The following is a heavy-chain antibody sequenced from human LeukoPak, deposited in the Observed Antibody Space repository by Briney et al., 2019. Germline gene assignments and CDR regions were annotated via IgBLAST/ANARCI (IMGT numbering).Heavy chain of an antibody. D-gene: IGHD3-3*01. V-gene: IGHV3-23*01. CDR3: AYAPFYDFWSGYHPYY. CDR1: GFTFSSYA. CDR2: ISGSGSST. J-gene: IGHJ4*02. Sequence: GGSLRLSCAASGFTFSSYAMSWVRQAPGKGLEWVSAISGSGSSTYYADSVKGRFTISRDNSKNTLYLQMNSLRAEDTAVYYCAYAPFYDFWSGYHPYYWGQGTLVTVSS.